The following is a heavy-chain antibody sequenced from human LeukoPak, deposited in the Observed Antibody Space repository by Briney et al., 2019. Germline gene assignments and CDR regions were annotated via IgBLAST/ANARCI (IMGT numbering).Heavy chain of an antibody. J-gene: IGHJ6*02. CDR1: GGSFNGYY. CDR2: INHSADT. CDR3: ARGGLSGYYFFMDV. D-gene: IGHD3-10*01. V-gene: IGHV4-34*01. Sequence: SETLSLTCAVYGGSFNGYYWSWIRQPPGKGLEWIGEINHSADTNYNPSLKSRVTISVDTSKNQFSLKLSSVTFADTAVYFCARGGLSGYYFFMDVWGHGTTVTVSS.